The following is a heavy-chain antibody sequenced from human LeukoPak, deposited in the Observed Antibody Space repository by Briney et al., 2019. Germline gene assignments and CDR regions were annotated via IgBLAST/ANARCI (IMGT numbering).Heavy chain of an antibody. Sequence: GGSLRLSCAASGFTFSSYWMTWVRQAPGKGLEWVANIKQDGSEKHYVDSVKGRFAVSRDNAKNSLYLQLNSLRAEDTAVYYCARDVGDYWGQGTLVTVSS. CDR3: ARDVGDY. CDR2: IKQDGSEK. J-gene: IGHJ4*02. CDR1: GFTFSSYW. V-gene: IGHV3-7*05.